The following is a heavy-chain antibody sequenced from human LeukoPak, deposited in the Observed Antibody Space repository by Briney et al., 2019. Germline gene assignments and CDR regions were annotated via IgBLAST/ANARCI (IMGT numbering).Heavy chain of an antibody. V-gene: IGHV1-69*04. CDR3: ARDSIPDYPFDY. CDR2: IIPILGIA. CDR1: GGTFSSYA. D-gene: IGHD4-11*01. Sequence: ASVKVSCKASGGTFSSYAISWVRQAPGQGLEWMGRIIPILGIANYAQKFQGRVTITADKSTSTAYMELSSLRSEDTAVYYCARDSIPDYPFDYWGQGTLVTVSS. J-gene: IGHJ4*02.